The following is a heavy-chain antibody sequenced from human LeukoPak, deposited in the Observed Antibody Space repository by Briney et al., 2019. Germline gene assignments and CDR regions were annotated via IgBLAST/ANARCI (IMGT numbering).Heavy chain of an antibody. J-gene: IGHJ5*02. V-gene: IGHV1-18*01. Sequence: ASVKVSCKASGYTFTSYGISWVRQAPGQGLEWMGWISAYNGNTNYAQKFQGRVTITADESTSTAYMELSSLRSEDTAVYYCARDAAGMTTVTTSDSVWFDPWGQGTLVTVSS. CDR2: ISAYNGNT. CDR3: ARDAAGMTTVTTSDSVWFDP. D-gene: IGHD4-17*01. CDR1: GYTFTSYG.